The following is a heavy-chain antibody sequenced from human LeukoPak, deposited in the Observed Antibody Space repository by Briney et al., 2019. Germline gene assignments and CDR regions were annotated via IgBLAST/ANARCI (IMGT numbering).Heavy chain of an antibody. CDR1: GFTFSSYA. Sequence: PGGSLRLSCSASGFTFSSYAMHWVRQAPGKGLEYVSATSSNGGSTYYADSVKGRFTISRDNSKNTLYLQMSSLRAEDTAVYYCVKDKGSGSSYYYYYDMDVWGKGTTVTVSS. V-gene: IGHV3-64D*06. D-gene: IGHD3-10*01. CDR2: TSSNGGST. J-gene: IGHJ6*04. CDR3: VKDKGSGSSYYYYYDMDV.